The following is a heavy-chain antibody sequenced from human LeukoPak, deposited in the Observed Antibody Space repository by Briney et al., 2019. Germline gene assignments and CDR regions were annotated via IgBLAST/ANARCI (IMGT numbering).Heavy chain of an antibody. CDR2: IYPGDSDT. J-gene: IGHJ5*02. V-gene: IGHV5-51*01. D-gene: IGHD3-10*01. CDR1: GYSFTNYW. CDR3: ARRARGFDGEFDP. Sequence: KHGESLKISCKGSGYSFTNYWIGWVRQMPGKGLEWMGIIYPGDSDTRYSPSFQGQVTISADKSISTAYLQWSSLKASDTAMYYCARRARGFDGEFDPWGQGTLVTVSS.